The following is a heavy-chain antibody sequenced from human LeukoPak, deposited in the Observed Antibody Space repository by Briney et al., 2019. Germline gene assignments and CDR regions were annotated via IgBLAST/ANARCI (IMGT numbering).Heavy chain of an antibody. Sequence: GGSLRLSCAASGFTFSSYWMHRVRQAPGKGLVWVSRINSDGSSTSCADSVKGRFTISRDNAKNTLYLQMNSLRAEDTAVYYCARDPYCSSTSCYTGGAFDIWGQGTMVTVSS. V-gene: IGHV3-74*01. D-gene: IGHD2-2*02. J-gene: IGHJ3*02. CDR2: INSDGSST. CDR1: GFTFSSYW. CDR3: ARDPYCSSTSCYTGGAFDI.